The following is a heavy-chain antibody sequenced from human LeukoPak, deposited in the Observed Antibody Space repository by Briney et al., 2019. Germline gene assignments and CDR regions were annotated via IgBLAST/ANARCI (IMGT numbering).Heavy chain of an antibody. CDR2: ISYDGSNK. J-gene: IGHJ4*02. CDR1: GFTFSSYG. V-gene: IGHV3-30*18. CDR3: AKDRVSSGWLRLFDY. Sequence: GALSLSCAASGFTFSSYGMHWVRQAPGKGLEWVAVISYDGSNKYYADSVKGRFTISRDNSKNTLYLQMNSLRAEDTAVYYCAKDRVSSGWLRLFDYWGQGTLVTVSS. D-gene: IGHD6-19*01.